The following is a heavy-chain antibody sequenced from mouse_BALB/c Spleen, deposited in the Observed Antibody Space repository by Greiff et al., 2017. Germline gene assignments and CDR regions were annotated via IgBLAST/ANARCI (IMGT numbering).Heavy chain of an antibody. Sequence: VKVVESGPGLVAPSQSLSITCTVSGFSLTSYDISWIRQPPGKGLEWLGVIWTGGGTNYNSAFMSRLSISKDNSKSQVFLKMNSLQTDDTAIYYCVRDGDYDYDGYYAMDYWGQGTSVTVSS. J-gene: IGHJ4*01. V-gene: IGHV2-9-2*01. CDR2: IWTGGGT. CDR3: VRDGDYDYDGYYAMDY. CDR1: GFSLTSYD. D-gene: IGHD2-4*01.